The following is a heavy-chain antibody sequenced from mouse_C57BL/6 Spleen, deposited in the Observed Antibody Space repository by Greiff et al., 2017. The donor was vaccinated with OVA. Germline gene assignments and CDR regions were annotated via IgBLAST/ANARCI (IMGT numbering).Heavy chain of an antibody. CDR1: GYTFTDYN. D-gene: IGHD1-1*01. Sequence: EVQLQQSGPELVKPGASVKIPCKASGYTFTDYNMDWVKQSHGKSLEWIGDINPNNGGTFYNQKFKGKATLTVDKSSSTAYMELRSLTSEDTAVYYCARNYGSSYAMGCWGQGTSVTVST. CDR2: INPNNGGT. V-gene: IGHV1-18*01. J-gene: IGHJ4*01. CDR3: ARNYGSSYAMGC.